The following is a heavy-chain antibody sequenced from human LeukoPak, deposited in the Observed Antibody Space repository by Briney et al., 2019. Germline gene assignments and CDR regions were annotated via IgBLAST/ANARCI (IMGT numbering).Heavy chain of an antibody. J-gene: IGHJ5*02. CDR2: ISSSGSTI. D-gene: IGHD3-22*01. Sequence: GGSLRLSCAASGFTFSDYYMSWIRQAPGKGLEWVSYISSSGSTIYYADSVEGRFTISRDNAKNSLYLQMNSLRAEDTAVYYCARDRYYYDSSGHSRWFDPWGQGTLVTVSS. CDR3: ARDRYYYDSSGHSRWFDP. V-gene: IGHV3-11*04. CDR1: GFTFSDYY.